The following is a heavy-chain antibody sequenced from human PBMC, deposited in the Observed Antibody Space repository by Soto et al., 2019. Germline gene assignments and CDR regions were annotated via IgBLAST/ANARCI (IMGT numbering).Heavy chain of an antibody. CDR2: INAGNDNT. J-gene: IGHJ4*02. V-gene: IGHV1-3*01. Sequence: ASVKVSCKASGYTFTSYTMHWVRQAPGQRLEWMGWINAGNDNTKSSQKFQVRVTITRDTSASTAYMELSSLRSEDTAVYYCAREDCSSTSCLFDYWGQGTLVTVS. CDR3: AREDCSSTSCLFDY. CDR1: GYTFTSYT. D-gene: IGHD2-2*01.